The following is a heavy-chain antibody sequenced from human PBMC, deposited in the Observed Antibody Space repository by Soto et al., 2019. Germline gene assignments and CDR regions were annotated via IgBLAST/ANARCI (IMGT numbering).Heavy chain of an antibody. D-gene: IGHD3-16*02. CDR2: ISSSSSTI. Sequence: EVQLVESGGGLVQPGGSLRLSCAASGFTFSSYSMNWVRQAPGKGLEWVSYISSSSSTIYYADSVKGRFTISRDNAKNSLYLQMNSLRAEDTAVYYCARDTYAYIWGSYRFHYWGQGTLVTVSS. CDR1: GFTFSSYS. V-gene: IGHV3-48*01. CDR3: ARDTYAYIWGSYRFHY. J-gene: IGHJ4*02.